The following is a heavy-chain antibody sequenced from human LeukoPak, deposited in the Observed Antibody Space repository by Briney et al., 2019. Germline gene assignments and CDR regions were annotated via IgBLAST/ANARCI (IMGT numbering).Heavy chain of an antibody. CDR2: ISPSGGST. J-gene: IGHJ4*02. V-gene: IGHV1-46*01. CDR1: GYTFTSNY. CDR3: ARDLAGPFDD. Sequence: ASVKVSCKAFGYTFTSNYMHWVRQAPGQGPEWMGVISPSGGSTTYAQKFQGRVTMTRDTSTSTVYMELSSLRSEDTAVYYCARDLAGPFDDWGQGTLVTVSS.